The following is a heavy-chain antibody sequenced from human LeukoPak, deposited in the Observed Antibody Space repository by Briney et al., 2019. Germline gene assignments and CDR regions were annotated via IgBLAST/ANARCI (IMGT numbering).Heavy chain of an antibody. Sequence: PGGSLRLSCAASGSTFSSYGMHWVRQAPGKGLEWVAVIWYDGSNKYYADSVKGRFTISRDNSKNTLYLQMNSLRAEDTAVYYCARGTYYYDSSGYPTDYWGQGTLVTVSS. J-gene: IGHJ4*02. D-gene: IGHD3-22*01. CDR3: ARGTYYYDSSGYPTDY. V-gene: IGHV3-33*01. CDR2: IWYDGSNK. CDR1: GSTFSSYG.